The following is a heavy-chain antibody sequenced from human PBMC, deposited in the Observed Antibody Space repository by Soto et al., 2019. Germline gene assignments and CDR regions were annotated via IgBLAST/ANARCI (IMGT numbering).Heavy chain of an antibody. D-gene: IGHD2-15*01. J-gene: IGHJ6*03. CDR2: ISSSSSYI. Sequence: GGSLRLSCAASGFTFSSYSMNWVRQAPGKGLEWVSSISSSSSYIYYADSVKGRFTISRDNAKNSLYLQMNSLRAEDTAVYYCAKEFIVVVAATPNYMAVWGKGTTVTVSS. CDR1: GFTFSSYS. V-gene: IGHV3-21*01. CDR3: AKEFIVVVAATPNYMAV.